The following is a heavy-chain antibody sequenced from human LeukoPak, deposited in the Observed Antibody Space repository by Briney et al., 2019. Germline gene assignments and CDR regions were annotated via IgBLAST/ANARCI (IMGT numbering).Heavy chain of an antibody. D-gene: IGHD2-21*02. J-gene: IGHJ5*02. V-gene: IGHV3-30*02. Sequence: PGGSLRLSCAASGFNFSNYDMHWVRQAPGKGLEWVAFIRYDGSDKYYAGSVKGRFTISRDNSKNTLYLQMNSLKTEDTAVYYCAKGDTSWGQGTLVTVSS. CDR3: AKGDTS. CDR1: GFNFSNYD. CDR2: IRYDGSDK.